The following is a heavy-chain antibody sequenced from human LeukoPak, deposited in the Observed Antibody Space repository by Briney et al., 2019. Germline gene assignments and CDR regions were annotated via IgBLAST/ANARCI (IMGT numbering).Heavy chain of an antibody. CDR3: ARYSGYSYYFDY. J-gene: IGHJ4*02. D-gene: IGHD5-12*01. CDR2: INSDGSST. CDR1: GFTSSTYW. Sequence: GGSLRLSCAASGFTSSTYWMHWVRQAPGKGLVWVSRINSDGSSTSYADSVKGRFTISRDNAKNTLYLQMDSLRAEDTALYYCARYSGYSYYFDYWGRGTLVTVSS. V-gene: IGHV3-74*01.